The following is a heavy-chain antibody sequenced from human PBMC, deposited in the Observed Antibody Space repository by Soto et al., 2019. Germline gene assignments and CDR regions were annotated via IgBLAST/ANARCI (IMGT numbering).Heavy chain of an antibody. J-gene: IGHJ5*02. V-gene: IGHV1-8*01. Sequence: SXKVSFKASGYSXSTNDVSLVRQATGQGLEWMGWMNPGSGDTGYVQKFQGRVTMTRDISIVTAYMELSSLRSDDTAIYYCARMETFGSLNWFDPWGQGTLVTVS. CDR2: MNPGSGDT. CDR1: GYSXSTND. CDR3: ARMETFGSLNWFDP. D-gene: IGHD3-16*01.